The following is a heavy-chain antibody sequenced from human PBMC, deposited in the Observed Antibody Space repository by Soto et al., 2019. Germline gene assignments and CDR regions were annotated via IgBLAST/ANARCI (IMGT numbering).Heavy chain of an antibody. D-gene: IGHD3-10*01. CDR3: ARVWGGAFDI. V-gene: IGHV4-59*01. J-gene: IGHJ3*02. CDR1: GGSIISYY. CDR2: IYYSGST. Sequence: SEILSLTCTVSGGSIISYYWSWIRQPPGKGLEWIGYIYYSGSTNYNPSLKSRVTISVDTSKNQFSLKLSSVTAADTAVYYCARVWGGAFDIWGQGTMVTVSS.